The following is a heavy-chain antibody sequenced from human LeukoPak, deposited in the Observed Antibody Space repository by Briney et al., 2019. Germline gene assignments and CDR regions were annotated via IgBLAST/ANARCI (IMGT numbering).Heavy chain of an antibody. V-gene: IGHV3-21*01. CDR2: IDSSGSYI. J-gene: IGHJ3*02. D-gene: IGHD3-10*01. Sequence: GGSLRLSCTASGFTFTSYGMNWVRQAPGKGLEWVSFIDSSGSYIYYGDSLKGRVTISRDNAKNSLYLQMNGLRAEDTAVYYCARGRSITLLRGVAMSDGFDIWGQGAMVTISS. CDR1: GFTFTSYG. CDR3: ARGRSITLLRGVAMSDGFDI.